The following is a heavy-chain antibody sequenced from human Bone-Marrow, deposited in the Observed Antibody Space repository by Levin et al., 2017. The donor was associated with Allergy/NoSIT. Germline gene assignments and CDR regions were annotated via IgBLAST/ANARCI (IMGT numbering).Heavy chain of an antibody. J-gene: IGHJ3*02. D-gene: IGHD6-19*01. CDR1: GYTFTDYF. V-gene: IGHV1-2*02. CDR2: INPNSGDT. CDR3: ARISSAAFDM. Sequence: AASVKVSCKASGYTFTDYFIHWVRLAPGQGLEWMGWINPNSGDTDSSQNFQGTVTMTRDTSISTAYMEVPSLTSNETALYYCARISSAAFDMWGQGTVVTVSS.